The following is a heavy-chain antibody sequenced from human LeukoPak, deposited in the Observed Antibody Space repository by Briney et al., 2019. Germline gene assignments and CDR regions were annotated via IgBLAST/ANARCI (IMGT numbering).Heavy chain of an antibody. CDR3: ARKGPRRIYYYGAGKRYYYYYWDV. Sequence: SETLSLTCAVYGGSFSGYYWSWIRQPPGKGLEWIGEINHSGSTNYNPSLKSRVTISVDTSKNQFSLKLSSVSAAGTAVYYCARKGPRRIYYYGAGKRYYYYYWDVGGKGPRSPSL. J-gene: IGHJ6*03. V-gene: IGHV4-34*01. D-gene: IGHD3-10*01. CDR2: INHSGST. CDR1: GGSFSGYY.